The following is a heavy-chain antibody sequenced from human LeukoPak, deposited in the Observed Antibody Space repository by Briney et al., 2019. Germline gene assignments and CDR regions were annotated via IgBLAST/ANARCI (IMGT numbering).Heavy chain of an antibody. J-gene: IGHJ4*02. Sequence: PGGSLRLSCAASGFTFSGYRMNWVRQAPGKGLEWVSSFSSSSGYIFYADSVKGRFTISRDNAKNSLYLQMNSLRAEDTAVYYCARSFPYSSSAVDYWGQGTLVTVSS. CDR3: ARSFPYSSSAVDY. D-gene: IGHD6-6*01. CDR1: GFTFSGYR. CDR2: FSSSSGYI. V-gene: IGHV3-21*01.